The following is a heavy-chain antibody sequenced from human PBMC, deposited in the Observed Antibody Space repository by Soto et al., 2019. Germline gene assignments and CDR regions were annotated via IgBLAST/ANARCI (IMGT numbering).Heavy chain of an antibody. J-gene: IGHJ6*02. CDR1: GASISSSNYY. V-gene: IGHV4-39*01. CDR2: MYYSGRT. CDR3: ARHGNTVTTGYYYGMDV. Sequence: PSETLSLTCTVSGASISSSNYYWGWIRQPPGRGLEWIGTMYYSGRTYYNPSLKSRVTTSVDTSKNQFSLKLSAVTATDTVVYYCARHGNTVTTGYYYGMDVWGQGTTVTVSS. D-gene: IGHD4-17*01.